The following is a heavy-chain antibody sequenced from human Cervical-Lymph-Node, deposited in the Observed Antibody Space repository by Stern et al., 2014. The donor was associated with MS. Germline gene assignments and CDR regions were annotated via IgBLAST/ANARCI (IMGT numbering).Heavy chain of an antibody. CDR3: ARAGDY. V-gene: IGHV3-21*01. J-gene: IGHJ4*02. CDR1: GFTFSNFA. CDR2: ITSRGDYI. Sequence: EVQLVESGGGLVRPGGSLRLSCAASGFTFSNFAMNWVRQAPGKGLEWISVITSRGDYISYADSMKGRFTISRDNAKNSLYLQMNSLRVEDTAVYYCARAGDYWGQGTLVTVSS.